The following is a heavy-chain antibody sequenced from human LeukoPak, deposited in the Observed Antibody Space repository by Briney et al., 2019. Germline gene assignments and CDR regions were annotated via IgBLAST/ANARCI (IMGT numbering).Heavy chain of an antibody. J-gene: IGHJ4*02. CDR3: VRDRDSTGYYDY. CDR1: GFTFSNYP. D-gene: IGHD3-22*01. V-gene: IGHV3-30*04. CDR2: VSDDGNNI. Sequence: GGSLRLSCADSGFTFSNYPMHWVRQAPGKGLEWVAVVSDDGNNIYYADSVKGRFTISRDNSKNTLYLQTNSLRAEDTALYYCVRDRDSTGYYDYWGQGTLVTVSS.